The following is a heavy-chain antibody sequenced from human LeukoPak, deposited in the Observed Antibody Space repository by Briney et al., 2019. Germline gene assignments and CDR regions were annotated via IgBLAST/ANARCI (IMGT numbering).Heavy chain of an antibody. D-gene: IGHD6-19*01. CDR2: IYSDGRT. V-gene: IGHV3-53*01. J-gene: IGHJ4*02. CDR1: GFTVSTNY. Sequence: GGSLRLSCAASGFTVSTNYLSWVPESPGKGVEWGSSIYSDGRTYYADSVKGRFTISRDNFKNPVYLQMNSLRAEDTAVYYCTRDPTGVADRGDYWGQGTLVTVSS. CDR3: TRDPTGVADRGDY.